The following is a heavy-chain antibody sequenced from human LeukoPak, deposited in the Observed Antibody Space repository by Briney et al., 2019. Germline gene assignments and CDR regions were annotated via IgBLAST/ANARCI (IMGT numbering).Heavy chain of an antibody. CDR3: ALPRGYSGYDFSY. CDR2: ISWNSGSI. J-gene: IGHJ4*02. V-gene: IGHV3-9*01. CDR1: GFTFDDYA. D-gene: IGHD5-12*01. Sequence: PGGSLRLSCAASGFTFDDYAMHWVRQAPGKGLEWVSGISWNSGSIGYADSVKGRFTISRDNAKNSLYLQMNSLRAEDTASYYCALPRGYSGYDFSYWGQGTLVTVSS.